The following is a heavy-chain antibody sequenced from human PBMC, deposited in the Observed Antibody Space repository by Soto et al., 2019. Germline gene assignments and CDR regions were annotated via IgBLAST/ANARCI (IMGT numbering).Heavy chain of an antibody. Sequence: EVQLLESGGGRVQRGGSLRLSCAASGFTFTNYAMNWVRQNPGKGLEWVSAISGNGFSTYYADSVKGRFTTFRDNSRNTQELQMNSLRAEDTAVYYCAKAWSQSAYDSFYFDYWGQGTLVTVSS. J-gene: IGHJ4*02. CDR2: ISGNGFST. D-gene: IGHD5-12*01. CDR3: AKAWSQSAYDSFYFDY. V-gene: IGHV3-23*01. CDR1: GFTFTNYA.